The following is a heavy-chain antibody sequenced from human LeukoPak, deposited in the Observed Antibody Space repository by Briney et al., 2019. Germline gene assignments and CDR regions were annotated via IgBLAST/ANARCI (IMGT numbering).Heavy chain of an antibody. Sequence: PGGSLRLSCAASGFTFSSYAMHWVRQAPGKGLEWLAVISYDGSNKYYADSVKGRFTISRDNAKNSLYLQMNSLRAEDTALYYCAKFTYSSSWYWFDPWGQGTLVTVSS. J-gene: IGHJ5*02. V-gene: IGHV3-30*04. CDR2: ISYDGSNK. CDR3: AKFTYSSSWYWFDP. D-gene: IGHD6-13*01. CDR1: GFTFSSYA.